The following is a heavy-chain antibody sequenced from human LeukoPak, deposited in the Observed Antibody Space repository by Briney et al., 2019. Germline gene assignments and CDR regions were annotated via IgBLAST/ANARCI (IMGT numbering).Heavy chain of an antibody. D-gene: IGHD2-15*01. CDR2: IWYDGSNK. CDR1: GFTFSSYG. J-gene: IGHJ4*02. V-gene: IGHV3-30*19. Sequence: PGGSLRLSCAASGFTFSSYGMHWVRQAPGKGLEWVAVIWYDGSNKYHADSVKGRFTISRDNSKNTLYLQMNSLTTEDTAVYFCARDERGYCSGGSCYNTALDYWGQGTLVTVSS. CDR3: ARDERGYCSGGSCYNTALDY.